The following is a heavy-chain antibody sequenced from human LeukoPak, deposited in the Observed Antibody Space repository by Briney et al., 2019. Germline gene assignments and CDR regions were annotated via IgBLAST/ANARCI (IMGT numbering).Heavy chain of an antibody. Sequence: GRSLRLSCAASGFSFDDFGMHWVRQAAGKGLEWVSGISWSSRNIGYADSVKGRFTISRDNAKNSLYLQMNSLRAEDTAVYYCARDSLGAFDIWGQGTMVTVSS. CDR3: ARDSLGAFDI. J-gene: IGHJ3*02. CDR1: GFSFDDFG. CDR2: ISWSSRNI. V-gene: IGHV3-9*01.